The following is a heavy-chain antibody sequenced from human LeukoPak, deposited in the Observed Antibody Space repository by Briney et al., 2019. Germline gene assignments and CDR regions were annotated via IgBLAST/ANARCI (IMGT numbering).Heavy chain of an antibody. Sequence: ASVKVSCKASGYTFTGYYMHWVRQAPGQGLEWMGRINPNSGGTNYAQKFQGRVTMTRDTSISTAYMELSRLRSDDTAVYYCARGLYSSGWYGTDYWGQGTLVTVSS. CDR3: ARGLYSSGWYGTDY. J-gene: IGHJ4*02. CDR1: GYTFTGYY. CDR2: INPNSGGT. V-gene: IGHV1-2*06. D-gene: IGHD6-19*01.